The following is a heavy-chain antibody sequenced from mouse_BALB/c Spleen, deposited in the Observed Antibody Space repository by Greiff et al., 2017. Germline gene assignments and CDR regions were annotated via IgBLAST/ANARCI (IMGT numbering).Heavy chain of an antibody. CDR3: ARGGGSYAMDY. CDR2: ISYSGST. J-gene: IGHJ4*01. V-gene: IGHV3-2*02. Sequence: DVKLQESGPGLVKPSQSLSLTCTVTGYSITSDYAWNWIRQFPGNKLEWMGYISYSGSTSYNPSLKSRISITRDTSKNQFFLQLNSVTTEDTATYYCARGGGSYAMDYWGQGTSVTVSS. D-gene: IGHD1-1*02. CDR1: GYSITSDYA.